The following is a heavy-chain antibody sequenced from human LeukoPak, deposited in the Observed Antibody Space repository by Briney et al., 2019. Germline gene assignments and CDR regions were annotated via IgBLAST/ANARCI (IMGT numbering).Heavy chain of an antibody. D-gene: IGHD6-19*01. V-gene: IGHV1-18*01. CDR3: ARDLPVAASWAGCSGY. CDR2: ISAYNGNT. CDR1: GYTFTNFG. J-gene: IGHJ4*02. Sequence: ASVKASCKASGYTFTNFGISWLRQAPGQGLEWLGWISAYNGNTNSAQRVQGRVTLTTDTSTNTAYLNLRSLRSDDTAVYYCARDLPVAASWAGCSGYWGQGTLVIVSS.